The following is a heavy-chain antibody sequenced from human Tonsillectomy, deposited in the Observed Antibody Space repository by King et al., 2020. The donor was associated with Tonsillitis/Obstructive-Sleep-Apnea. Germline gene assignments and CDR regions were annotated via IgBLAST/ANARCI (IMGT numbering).Heavy chain of an antibody. CDR3: TRVGTSGRYSYDF. Sequence: VQLVESGGGLVQPGRSLRLSCTASGFTFGDYGMSWVRQAPGKGLEWVGFIRSKAYGGTTEYAASVKGRFTISKDDSKSIAYLQMNSLKTEDTAVYYCTRVGTSGRYSYDFWGQGTTVTVSS. V-gene: IGHV3-49*04. CDR1: GFTFGDYG. D-gene: IGHD1-26*01. CDR2: IRSKAYGGTT. J-gene: IGHJ3*01.